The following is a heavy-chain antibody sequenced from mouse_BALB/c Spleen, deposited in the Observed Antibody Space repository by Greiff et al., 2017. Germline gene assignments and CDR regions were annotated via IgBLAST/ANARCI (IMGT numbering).Heavy chain of an antibody. CDR2: ISIYYDNT. CDR3: ARGSGTGYYAMDY. J-gene: IGHJ4*01. D-gene: IGHD4-1*01. V-gene: IGHV1-67*01. CDR1: GYTFTDYA. Sequence: QVQLKQSGPELVRPGESVKISCKGSGYTFTDYAMHWVKQSHAKSLEWIGVISIYYDNTNYNQKFKGKATMTVDKSSSTAYMELARLTSEDSAIYYCARGSGTGYYAMDYWGQGTSVTVSS.